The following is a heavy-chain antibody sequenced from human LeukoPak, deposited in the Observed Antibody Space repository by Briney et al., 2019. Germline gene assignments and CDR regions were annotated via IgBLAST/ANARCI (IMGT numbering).Heavy chain of an antibody. J-gene: IGHJ4*02. CDR3: ARSGGTIAAAGPADY. Sequence: GESLKISCKGSGYSFTSYWIGWVRQLPGKGLEWMGIIYPGDSDTRYSPSFQGQVTISADKSISTAFLQWGSLKASDTAMYYCARSGGTIAAAGPADYWGQGTLVTVSS. D-gene: IGHD6-13*01. CDR1: GYSFTSYW. V-gene: IGHV5-51*01. CDR2: IYPGDSDT.